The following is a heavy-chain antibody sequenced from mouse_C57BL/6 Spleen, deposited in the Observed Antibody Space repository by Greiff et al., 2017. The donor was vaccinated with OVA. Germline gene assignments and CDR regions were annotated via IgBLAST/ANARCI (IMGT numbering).Heavy chain of an antibody. V-gene: IGHV5-17*01. CDR1: GFTFSDYG. CDR3: ARSLRRGYYAMDY. Sequence: EVKLQESGGGLVKPGGSLKLSCAASGFTFSDYGMHWVRQAPEKGLEWVAYISSGSSTIYYADTVKGRFTISRDNAKNTLFLQMTSLRSEDTAMYYCARSLRRGYYAMDYWGQGTSVTVSS. CDR2: ISSGSSTI. J-gene: IGHJ4*01. D-gene: IGHD1-2*01.